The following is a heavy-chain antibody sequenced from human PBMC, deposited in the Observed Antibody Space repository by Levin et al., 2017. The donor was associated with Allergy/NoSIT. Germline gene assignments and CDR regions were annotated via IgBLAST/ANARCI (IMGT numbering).Heavy chain of an antibody. CDR2: INPSGSST. J-gene: IGHJ4*02. CDR1: GYTFSSFY. CDR3: ARLNKPGVMGALDY. Sequence: GESLKISCKTSGYTFSSFYLHWVRQAPGQGLEWMGVINPSGSSTTYTQKFQGRVSMTRDTSTSTFYMQLSSLRSDDTAVYYCARLNKPGVMGALDYWGQGTLVTVSS. D-gene: IGHD3-16*01. V-gene: IGHV1-46*01.